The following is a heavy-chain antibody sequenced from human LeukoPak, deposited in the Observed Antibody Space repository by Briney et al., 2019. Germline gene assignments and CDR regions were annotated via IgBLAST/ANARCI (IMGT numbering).Heavy chain of an antibody. CDR3: ATAGNYRFDN. D-gene: IGHD1-7*01. J-gene: IGHJ4*02. CDR1: GFTFSSYR. V-gene: IGHV3-48*04. CDR2: ISSSSSTI. Sequence: GGSLRLSCAASGFTFSSYRMNWVRQAPGKGLEWVSYISSSSSTIYYADSVKGRFTISRDNAMNTLYLQMNSLRAEDTAVYYCATAGNYRFDNWGQGTLVTVSS.